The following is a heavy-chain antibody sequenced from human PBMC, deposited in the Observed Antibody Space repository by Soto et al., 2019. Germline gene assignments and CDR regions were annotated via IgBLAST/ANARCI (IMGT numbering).Heavy chain of an antibody. CDR2: IYWNDDK. CDR3: AHSGLSVQSYDSSGYYPDAFDI. J-gene: IGHJ3*02. Sequence: SGPTLVNPTQTLTLTCTFSGFSLSTSGVGVGWIRQPPGKALEWLALIYWNDDKRYSPSLKSRLTITKDTSKNQVVLTMTNMDPVDTATYYCAHSGLSVQSYDSSGYYPDAFDIWAKGQWSPSPQ. CDR1: GFSLSTSGVG. D-gene: IGHD3-22*01. V-gene: IGHV2-5*01.